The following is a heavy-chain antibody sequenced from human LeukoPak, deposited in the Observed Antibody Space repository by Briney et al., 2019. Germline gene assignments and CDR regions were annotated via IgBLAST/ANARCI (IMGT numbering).Heavy chain of an antibody. CDR2: ISSSSSYI. D-gene: IGHD5-24*01. Sequence: PGGSLRLSCAASGFTSSSYSMNWVRQAPGKGLEWVSSISSSSSYIYYADSVKGRFTISRDNAKNSLYLQMNSLRAEDTAVYYCAREAIEMATTDYWGQGTLVTVSS. CDR1: GFTSSSYS. J-gene: IGHJ4*02. V-gene: IGHV3-21*01. CDR3: AREAIEMATTDY.